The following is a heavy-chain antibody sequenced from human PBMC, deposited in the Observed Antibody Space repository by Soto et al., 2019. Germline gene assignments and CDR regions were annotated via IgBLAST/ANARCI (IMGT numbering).Heavy chain of an antibody. CDR1: GFVFSDHY. Sequence: DVQLVESGGGLVQPGGSLRLSCVGSGFVFSDHYMDWVRQAPGKGLEWVSGTRNKVKNYPTEYAASVKGRFSISRHESRNSLFLQMNSLKIADSAVYYGVIGLAGPSKTPGHWGQGTLVTVSS. CDR2: TRNKVKNYPT. J-gene: IGHJ4*02. CDR3: VIGLAGPSKTPGH. V-gene: IGHV3-72*01.